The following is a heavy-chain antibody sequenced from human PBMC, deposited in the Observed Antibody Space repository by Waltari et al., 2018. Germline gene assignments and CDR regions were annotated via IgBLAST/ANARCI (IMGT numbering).Heavy chain of an antibody. D-gene: IGHD2-15*01. CDR3: ARELRAFDI. CDR2: INHSGST. CDR1: GGSFSGYY. Sequence: QVQLQQWGAGLLKPSETLSLTCAVYGGSFSGYYWSWIRQPPGKGLEWIGEINHSGSTNYNPSLKIRVTISVDTSKNQFSLQLSYVTAADTAVYYCARELRAFDIWGQGTMVTVSS. J-gene: IGHJ3*02. V-gene: IGHV4-34*01.